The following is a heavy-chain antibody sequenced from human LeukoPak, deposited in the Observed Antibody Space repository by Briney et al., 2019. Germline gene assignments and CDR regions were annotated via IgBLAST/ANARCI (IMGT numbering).Heavy chain of an antibody. Sequence: SETLSLTCTVSGGSISSYYWSWIRQPPGKGLEWIGYIYYSGSTNYNPSLKSRVTISVDTSKNQFSLRLSSVTAADTAVYYCVRVNWYYFDYWGQGTLVTVSS. CDR2: IYYSGST. V-gene: IGHV4-59*01. CDR1: GGSISSYY. CDR3: VRVNWYYFDY. J-gene: IGHJ4*02.